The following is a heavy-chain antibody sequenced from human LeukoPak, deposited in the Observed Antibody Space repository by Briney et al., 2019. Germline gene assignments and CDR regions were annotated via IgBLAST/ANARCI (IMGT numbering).Heavy chain of an antibody. CDR3: ASLGYCSSTSCYPAFDY. V-gene: IGHV4-59*01. D-gene: IGHD2-2*01. Sequence: SETLSLTCTVSSGYISTYYWSWIRQPPGKGLEWIGYIYYSGSTNYNPSLKSRVTISVDTSKNQFSLKLSSVTAADTAVYYCASLGYCSSTSCYPAFDYWGQGTLVTVSS. J-gene: IGHJ4*02. CDR2: IYYSGST. CDR1: SGYISTYY.